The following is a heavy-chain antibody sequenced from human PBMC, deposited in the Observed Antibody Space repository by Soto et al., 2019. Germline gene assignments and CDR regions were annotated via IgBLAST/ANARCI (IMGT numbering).Heavy chain of an antibody. CDR2: IYYSGST. Sequence: SETLSLTCTVSGGSVSSGSYYWSWIRQPPGKGLEWIGYIYYSGSTNYNPSLKSRVTISVDTSKNQFSLKLSSVTAADTAVYYCARDLGVELPDPYYYYYYGMDVWGQGTTVTVSS. V-gene: IGHV4-61*01. CDR3: ARDLGVELPDPYYYYYYGMDV. CDR1: GGSVSSGSYY. D-gene: IGHD1-26*01. J-gene: IGHJ6*02.